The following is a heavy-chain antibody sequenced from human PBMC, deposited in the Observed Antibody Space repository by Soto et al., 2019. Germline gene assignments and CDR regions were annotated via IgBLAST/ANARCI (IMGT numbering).Heavy chain of an antibody. CDR2: ISSSSSYI. CDR3: ARDELTGTSSDY. Sequence: GGSLRLSCAASGFTFSSYSMNWVRRAPGKGLEWVSSISSSSSYIYYADSVKGRFTLSRDNAKNSLYLQMNSLRAEDTVVYYCARDELTGTSSDYWGQGTLGTVSS. CDR1: GFTFSSYS. J-gene: IGHJ4*02. V-gene: IGHV3-21*01. D-gene: IGHD1-20*01.